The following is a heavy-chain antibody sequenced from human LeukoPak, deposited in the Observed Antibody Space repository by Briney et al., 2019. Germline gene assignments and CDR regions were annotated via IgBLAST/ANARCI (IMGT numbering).Heavy chain of an antibody. CDR3: TTGFSPDAFDI. Sequence: RGSLRLSCAASGFTFSSYAMTWVRQAPGKGLEWVGRIKSKTDGGTTDYAAPVKGRFTISRDDSKNTLYLQMNSLKTEDTAVYYCTTGFSPDAFDIWGQGTMVTVSS. D-gene: IGHD3-10*01. CDR1: GFTFSSYA. J-gene: IGHJ3*02. CDR2: IKSKTDGGTT. V-gene: IGHV3-15*01.